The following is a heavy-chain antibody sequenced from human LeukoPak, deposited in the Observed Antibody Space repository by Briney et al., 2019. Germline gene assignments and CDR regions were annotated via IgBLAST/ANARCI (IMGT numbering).Heavy chain of an antibody. Sequence: SETLSLTCTVSGGSISSYYWSWIRQPPGKGLEWIGYIYYSGSTNYNPSLKSRVTMSLDRSKRQISLKLTSVTAADTAMYYCARGAALVTDKYFDYWGHGTLVTVSS. CDR2: IYYSGST. CDR3: ARGAALVTDKYFDY. V-gene: IGHV4-59*08. J-gene: IGHJ4*01. CDR1: GGSISSYY. D-gene: IGHD5-18*01.